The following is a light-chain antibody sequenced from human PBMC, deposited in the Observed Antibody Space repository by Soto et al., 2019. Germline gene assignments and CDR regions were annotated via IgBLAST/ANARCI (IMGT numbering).Light chain of an antibody. CDR1: SSDFGCYEF. CDR2: DAT. V-gene: IGLV2-11*01. Sequence: QSALTQPRSVSASPGQSVAISCTKTSSDFGCYEFVSWYQQQPGKAPKLIIYDATQRPSGVPDRFYCSKSGNTASLTISGLHAEDESDYYCCSYTYTSSVFGGGTKLTVL. CDR3: CSYTYTSSV. J-gene: IGLJ3*02.